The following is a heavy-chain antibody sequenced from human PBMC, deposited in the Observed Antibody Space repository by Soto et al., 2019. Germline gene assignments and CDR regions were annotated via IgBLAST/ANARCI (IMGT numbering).Heavy chain of an antibody. CDR1: GGSFSGYY. V-gene: IGHV4-34*01. CDR2: LNHSEST. CDR3: ARAAHIAAAGYAFDI. J-gene: IGHJ3*02. D-gene: IGHD6-13*01. Sequence: PSETLSLTCAVYGGSFSGYYWSWIRQPPGKGQEWIGKLNHSESTKYTPSLKSRVTISVDTSKNQFSLKLSSVTAADTAVYYCARAAHIAAAGYAFDIWGQGTMVTVSS.